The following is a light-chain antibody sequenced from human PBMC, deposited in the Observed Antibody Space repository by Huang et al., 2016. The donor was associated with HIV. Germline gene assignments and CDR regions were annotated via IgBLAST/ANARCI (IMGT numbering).Light chain of an antibody. Sequence: EILMTQSPATLSVSPGGEATLSCRASQIVSNNLAWYQQKPGQAPRLLIYDASTRATGVPARFSGSGSGTEFTLTISSLQSEDFAVYYCQQYNNWPRTFGQGTKVEIK. CDR3: QQYNNWPRT. CDR1: QIVSNN. V-gene: IGKV3-15*01. CDR2: DAS. J-gene: IGKJ1*01.